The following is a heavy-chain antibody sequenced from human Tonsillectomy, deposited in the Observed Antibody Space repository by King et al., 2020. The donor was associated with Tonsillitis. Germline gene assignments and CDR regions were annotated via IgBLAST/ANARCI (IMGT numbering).Heavy chain of an antibody. D-gene: IGHD2-15*01. CDR1: GYSISSDSY. V-gene: IGHV4-38-2*01. J-gene: IGHJ3*02. CDR3: ARVAAYSDAFDI. Sequence: QLQESGPGLVKPSETLSLTCAVSGYSISSDSYWGWIRQPPGKGLERIGTIYHSGSTYYNPSLKSRLTISVDTSKNQFSLKLSSVTAADTAVYYCARVAAYSDAFDIWGQGTMVTVSS. CDR2: IYHSGST.